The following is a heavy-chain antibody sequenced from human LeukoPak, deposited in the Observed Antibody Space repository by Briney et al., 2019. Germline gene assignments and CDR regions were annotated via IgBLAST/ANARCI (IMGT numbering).Heavy chain of an antibody. CDR2: INSDGSST. CDR3: ARDHRGSGSRYYYYYMDV. D-gene: IGHD3-10*01. J-gene: IGHJ6*03. Sequence: GGFLRLSCAASGFTFSSYWMHCVRQAPGKGLVWVSLINSDGSSTSYADSVKGRFTISRDNAKNTLYLQMNSLRAEDTAVYYCARDHRGSGSRYYYYYMDVWGKGTTVTISS. V-gene: IGHV3-74*01. CDR1: GFTFSSYW.